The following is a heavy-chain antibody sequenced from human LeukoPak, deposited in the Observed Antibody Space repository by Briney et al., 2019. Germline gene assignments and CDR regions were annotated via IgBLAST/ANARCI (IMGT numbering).Heavy chain of an antibody. V-gene: IGHV4-39*07. Sequence: KPSETLSLTCTVSGGSISSSSYYWGWIRQPPGKGLEWIGSIYYSGSTYYNPSLKSRVTISVDTSKNQFSLKLSSVTAADTAVYYCARGRWLQLRDYWGQGTLVTVSS. CDR1: GGSISSSSYY. J-gene: IGHJ4*02. CDR3: ARGRWLQLRDY. CDR2: IYYSGST. D-gene: IGHD5-24*01.